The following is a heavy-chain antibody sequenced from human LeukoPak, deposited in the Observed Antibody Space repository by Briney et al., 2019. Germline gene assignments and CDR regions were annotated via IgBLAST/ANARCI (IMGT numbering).Heavy chain of an antibody. V-gene: IGHV4-34*01. J-gene: IGHJ5*02. CDR3: ARRFRGYQLLLRGNWFDP. CDR1: GGSFSGYY. D-gene: IGHD2-2*01. CDR2: INHSGST. Sequence: SETLSLTCAVYGGSFSGYYWSWIRQPPGKGLEWIGEINHSGSTNYNPSLKSRVTISVDTSKNQFSLKLSSVTAADTAVYYCARRFRGYQLLLRGNWFDPWGQGTLVTVSS.